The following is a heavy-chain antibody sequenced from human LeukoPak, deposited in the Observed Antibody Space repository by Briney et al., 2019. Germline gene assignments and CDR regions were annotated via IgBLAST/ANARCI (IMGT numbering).Heavy chain of an antibody. CDR2: INAGIGNT. D-gene: IGHD4-23*01. CDR1: GYTFTNYA. J-gene: IGHJ3*02. Sequence: ASVKVSYKASGYTFTNYAIHWVRQAPGQRLEWMGWINAGIGNTKYSQKFQDRVAITRDTSASTAYMELSSLRSEDTSVYYCARTQGVYYGGNFGAFDIWGQGTMVTVSS. CDR3: ARTQGVYYGGNFGAFDI. V-gene: IGHV1-3*01.